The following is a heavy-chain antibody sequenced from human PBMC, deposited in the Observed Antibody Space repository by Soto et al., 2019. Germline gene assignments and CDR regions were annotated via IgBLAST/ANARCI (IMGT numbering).Heavy chain of an antibody. J-gene: IGHJ3*02. Sequence: GGSLRLSCAASGFTFSSYSMNWVRQAPGKGLEWVSSISSSSSYIYYADSVKGRFTISRDNAKNSLYLQMNSLRAEDTAVYYCARKPTGTKAFDIWGQGTMVTVSS. CDR1: GFTFSSYS. D-gene: IGHD1-1*01. CDR2: ISSSSSYI. CDR3: ARKPTGTKAFDI. V-gene: IGHV3-21*01.